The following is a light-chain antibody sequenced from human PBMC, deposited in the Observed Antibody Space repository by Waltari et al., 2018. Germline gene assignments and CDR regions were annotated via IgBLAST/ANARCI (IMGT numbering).Light chain of an antibody. V-gene: IGKV3-15*01. Sequence: EIVMTQSPATLSVSPGERAPLSCRASQSVSSNLAWYQRKPGQAPRLLIYGASSRATGIPARFSGSGSGTEFTLTISSLQSEDFAVYYCQQYNDWPPWTFGQGTKVEI. CDR1: QSVSSN. CDR3: QQYNDWPPWT. CDR2: GAS. J-gene: IGKJ1*01.